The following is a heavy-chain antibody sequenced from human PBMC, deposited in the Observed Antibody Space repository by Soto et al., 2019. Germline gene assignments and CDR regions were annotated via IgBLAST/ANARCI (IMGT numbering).Heavy chain of an antibody. CDR3: ARDLDTAWAPWLDH. V-gene: IGHV3-33*01. CDR2: IWHDGTNK. Sequence: GGSLRLSCAASGFTFSDYAMHWVRQAPGKGLEWVAVIWHDGTNKYYADSVKGRFTISRDNSKNTLFLQMDSLRAEDTAVYYCARDLDTAWAPWLDHWAQGTLVTVSS. D-gene: IGHD5-18*01. CDR1: GFTFSDYA. J-gene: IGHJ4*02.